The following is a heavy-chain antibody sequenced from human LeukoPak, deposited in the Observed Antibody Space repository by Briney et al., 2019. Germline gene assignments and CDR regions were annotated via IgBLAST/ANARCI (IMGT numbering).Heavy chain of an antibody. CDR1: GGSFSGYY. CDR2: INHSGST. CDR3: ARGQRRYYYDSSGYSTAYYFDY. V-gene: IGHV4-34*01. Sequence: SETLSLTCAVYGGSFSGYYWSWIRQPPGKGLEWIGEINHSGSTNYNPSLKSRVTISVDTSKNQFSLKLSSVTAADTAVYYCARGQRRYYYDSSGYSTAYYFDYWGQGTLVTVSS. J-gene: IGHJ4*02. D-gene: IGHD3-22*01.